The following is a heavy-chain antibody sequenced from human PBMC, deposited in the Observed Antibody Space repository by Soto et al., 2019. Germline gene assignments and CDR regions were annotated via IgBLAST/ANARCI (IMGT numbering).Heavy chain of an antibody. CDR1: GFTFSSYW. Sequence: GGSLRLSCAASGFTFSSYWMHWVRQAPGKGLVWVSRINSDGSSTSYADSVKGRFTISRDNAKHTLYLQMNSLRAEDTAVYYCARDSPLTIFGVVIDYYYMDVWGKGTTVTVSS. V-gene: IGHV3-74*01. J-gene: IGHJ6*03. CDR2: INSDGSST. CDR3: ARDSPLTIFGVVIDYYYMDV. D-gene: IGHD3-3*01.